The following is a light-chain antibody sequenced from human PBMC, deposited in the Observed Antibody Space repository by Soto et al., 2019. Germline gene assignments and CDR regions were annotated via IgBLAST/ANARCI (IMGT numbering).Light chain of an antibody. CDR1: SSDVGSYDF. CDR2: EVS. CDR3: SSNSSSTVRYV. J-gene: IGLJ1*01. Sequence: HSVLTQPASVSGSPGQSITMSCTGTSSDVGSYDFVSWYQQHPGKAPKLLIYEVSNRPSGVSARFSGSKSDNTASLTISGLQAADEADYFCSSNSSSTVRYVFGSGTKLTVL. V-gene: IGLV2-14*01.